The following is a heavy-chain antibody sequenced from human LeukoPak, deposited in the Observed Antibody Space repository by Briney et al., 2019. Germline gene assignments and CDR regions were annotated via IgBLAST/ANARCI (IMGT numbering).Heavy chain of an antibody. CDR1: GYTFTSYY. V-gene: IGHV1-46*01. D-gene: IGHD2-2*01. CDR2: INPSGGST. J-gene: IGHJ6*02. CDR3: ARSRRYCSSTSCYHYYYGMDV. Sequence: GASVKVSCKASGYTFTSYYMHWVRQAPGQGLEWMGIINPSGGSTSYAQKFQGRVTMTRDTSTSTVYMELSSLRSEDTAVYYCARSRRYCSSTSCYHYYYGMDVWGQGTTVTVSS.